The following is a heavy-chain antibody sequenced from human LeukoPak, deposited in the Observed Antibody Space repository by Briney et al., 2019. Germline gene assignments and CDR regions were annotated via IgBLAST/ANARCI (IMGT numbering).Heavy chain of an antibody. Sequence: SETLSLTCTVSGGSISSYYWSWIRQPPGKGLEWIGYIYYSGSTNYNPSLKSRVTISVDTSKNQFSLKLSSVTAADTAVYYCARGDTIFGVVGGNWFDPWGQGTLVTVSS. CDR1: GGSISSYY. CDR3: ARGDTIFGVVGGNWFDP. V-gene: IGHV4-59*01. CDR2: IYYSGST. D-gene: IGHD3-3*01. J-gene: IGHJ5*02.